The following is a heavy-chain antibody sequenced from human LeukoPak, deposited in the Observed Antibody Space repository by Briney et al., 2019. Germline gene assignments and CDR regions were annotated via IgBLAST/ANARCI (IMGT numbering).Heavy chain of an antibody. CDR1: GGSFSGYY. CDR2: INHSGST. J-gene: IGHJ4*02. D-gene: IGHD5-12*01. CDR3: ARGDGNDIVATIYRGIDY. V-gene: IGHV4-34*01. Sequence: SETLSLTCAAYGGSFSGYYWSWIRQPPGKGLEWIGEINHSGSTNYNPSLKSRVTISVDTSKNQFSLKLSSVTAADTAVYYCARGDGNDIVATIYRGIDYWGQGTLVTVSS.